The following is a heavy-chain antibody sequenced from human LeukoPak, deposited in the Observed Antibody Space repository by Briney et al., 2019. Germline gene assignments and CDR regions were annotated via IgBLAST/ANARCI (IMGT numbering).Heavy chain of an antibody. D-gene: IGHD1-26*01. J-gene: IGHJ4*02. CDR1: GFTFSSSA. V-gene: IGHV3-23*01. CDR3: AKGLGGFDQ. CDR2: ISGGGGST. Sequence: PGGSLRLSCAASGFTFSSSAMSWVRQAPGKGLEWLSTISGGGGSTYYADSVKGRFTISRDNSKNTLYLQMHSLRVEDTAVYYCAKGLGGFDQWGQGTLVTVSS.